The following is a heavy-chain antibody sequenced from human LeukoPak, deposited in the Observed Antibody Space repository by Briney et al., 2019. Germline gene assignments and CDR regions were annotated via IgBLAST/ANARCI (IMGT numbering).Heavy chain of an antibody. CDR2: ISSDGSST. V-gene: IGHV3-74*01. Sequence: GGSLRLSCAASGFTFSTSWMHWVRQAPGKGLVWLSRISSDGSSTNYADSVKGRFTISRDNAKNTLYLQMNSLRAEDTAVYYCARDYGEGGYYFDYWGQGTLVTVSS. CDR1: GFTFSTSW. CDR3: ARDYGEGGYYFDY. D-gene: IGHD4-17*01. J-gene: IGHJ4*02.